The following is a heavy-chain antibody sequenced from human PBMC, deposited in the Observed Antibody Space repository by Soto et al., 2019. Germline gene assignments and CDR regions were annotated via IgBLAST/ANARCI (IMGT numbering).Heavy chain of an antibody. J-gene: IGHJ4*02. CDR2: IRGNGATI. CDR1: GFRFSNYG. V-gene: IGHV3-23*01. CDR3: AKARPLYYYDSSGYPFHY. Sequence: PGGSLRLSCAASGFRFSNYGMSWVRQAPGKGLEWVSTIRGNGATIRYGDSVKGRFTVSRDNSKNTLYLQMNSLRAEDTAVYYCAKARPLYYYDSSGYPFHYWGQGTLVTVSS. D-gene: IGHD3-22*01.